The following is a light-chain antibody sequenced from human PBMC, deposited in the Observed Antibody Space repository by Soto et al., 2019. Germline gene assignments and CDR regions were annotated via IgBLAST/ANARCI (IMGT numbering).Light chain of an antibody. Sequence: QSALTQPASVSGSPGQSITISCTGTSSDVGGYDYVSWYQQHPGKAPKLMIYDVSNRPSGVSNRFSGSKSGNTASLTISGLQAEYEADYYCSSYTSSNTPHVLFGGGTKLTVL. J-gene: IGLJ2*01. V-gene: IGLV2-14*03. CDR1: SSDVGGYDY. CDR2: DVS. CDR3: SSYTSSNTPHVL.